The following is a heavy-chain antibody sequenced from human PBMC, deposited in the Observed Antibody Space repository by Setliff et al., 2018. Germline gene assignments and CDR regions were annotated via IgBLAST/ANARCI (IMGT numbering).Heavy chain of an antibody. Sequence: RLSCAASGFTFSSYSMNWVRQAPGKGLEWVSSISSSSSYIYYADSVKGRFTISRDNAKNSLYLQMNSLRAEDTAVYYCARDGVGQQLFVPYYYYGMDVWGQGTTVTVSS. CDR3: ARDGVGQQLFVPYYYYGMDV. CDR2: ISSSSSYI. D-gene: IGHD6-13*01. V-gene: IGHV3-21*01. CDR1: GFTFSSYS. J-gene: IGHJ6*02.